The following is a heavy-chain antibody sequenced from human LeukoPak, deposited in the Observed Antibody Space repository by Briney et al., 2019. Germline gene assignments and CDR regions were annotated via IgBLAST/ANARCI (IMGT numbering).Heavy chain of an antibody. Sequence: GGSLRLSCAASGFTFSSYSMNWVRQAPGKGLEWVSSISSSSSYIYYAASVKGRFTISRDNAKNSLYLQMNSLRAEDTAVYYCALGYCSSTSCVDAFDIWGQGTMVTVSS. V-gene: IGHV3-21*01. CDR2: ISSSSSYI. J-gene: IGHJ3*02. CDR1: GFTFSSYS. D-gene: IGHD2-2*01. CDR3: ALGYCSSTSCVDAFDI.